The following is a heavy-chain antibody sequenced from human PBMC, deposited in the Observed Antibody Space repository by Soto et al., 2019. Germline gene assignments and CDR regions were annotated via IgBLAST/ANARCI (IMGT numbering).Heavy chain of an antibody. CDR1: GYSFTSYW. CDR2: IYPGDSDT. Sequence: GESLTISRKGSGYSFTSYWIGWVRQMPGKGLEWMGIIYPGDSDTRYSPSFQGQVTISADKSISTAYLQWSSLKASDTAMYYCARLSCSGGSCQGAYYYYYMDVWGKGTTVTVSS. J-gene: IGHJ6*03. D-gene: IGHD2-15*01. CDR3: ARLSCSGGSCQGAYYYYYMDV. V-gene: IGHV5-51*01.